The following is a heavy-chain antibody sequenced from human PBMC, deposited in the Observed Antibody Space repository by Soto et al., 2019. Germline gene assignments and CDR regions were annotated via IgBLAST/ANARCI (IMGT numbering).Heavy chain of an antibody. J-gene: IGHJ5*02. D-gene: IGHD3-3*01. CDR2: IYYSGST. V-gene: IGHV4-61*01. CDR3: ARALPAYDFWSGYYTGWFDP. CDR1: GGSVSSGSYY. Sequence: SETLSLTCTVSGGSVSSGSYYWSWIRQPPGEGLEWIGYIYYSGSTNYNPSLKSRVTISVDTSKNQFSLKLSSVTAADTAVYYCARALPAYDFWSGYYTGWFDPWGPGTLVTVSP.